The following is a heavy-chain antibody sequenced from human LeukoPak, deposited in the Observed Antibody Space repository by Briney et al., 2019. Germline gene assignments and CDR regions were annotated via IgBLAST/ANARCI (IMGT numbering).Heavy chain of an antibody. Sequence: PSETLSLTCAVYGGSFSGYYWSWIRQPPGKGLEWVGEISHSGSTNYNPSLKSRVTISVDTSKNQFSLKLSSVTAADTAVYYCAAQYSGYVRLDYWGQGTLVTVSP. D-gene: IGHD5-12*01. CDR2: ISHSGST. J-gene: IGHJ4*02. CDR3: AAQYSGYVRLDY. CDR1: GGSFSGYY. V-gene: IGHV4-34*01.